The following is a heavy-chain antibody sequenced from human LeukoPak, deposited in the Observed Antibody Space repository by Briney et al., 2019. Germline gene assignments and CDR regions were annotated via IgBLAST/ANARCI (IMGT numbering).Heavy chain of an antibody. CDR3: AKDRGNYEVIDY. CDR1: GFTFSSYG. D-gene: IGHD4-23*01. J-gene: IGHJ4*02. CDR2: IRYDGSNK. V-gene: IGHV3-30*02. Sequence: PGGSLRLSCAASGFTFSSYGMHWVRQAPGKGLEWVAFIRYDGSNKYYADSVKGRFTISRDNSKNTLYLQMNSLRAEDTAVYYCAKDRGNYEVIDYWGQGTLVTVSS.